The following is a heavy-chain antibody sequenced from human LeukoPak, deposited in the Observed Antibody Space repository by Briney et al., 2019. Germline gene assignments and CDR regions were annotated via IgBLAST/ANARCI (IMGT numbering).Heavy chain of an antibody. CDR2: INPNSGGT. D-gene: IGHD3-22*01. V-gene: IGHV1-2*06. J-gene: IGHJ2*01. CDR1: GYTFTGYY. Sequence: GASVKVSCKASGYTFTGYYMHWVRQAPGQGLEWMGRINPNSGGTNYAQKSQGRVTMTRDTSISTAYMELSRLRSDDTAVYYCARDRGRYYDSSGYNYWYFDLWGRGTLVTVSS. CDR3: ARDRGRYYDSSGYNYWYFDL.